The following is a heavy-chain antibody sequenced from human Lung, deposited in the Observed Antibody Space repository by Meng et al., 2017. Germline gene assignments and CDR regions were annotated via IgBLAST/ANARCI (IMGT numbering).Heavy chain of an antibody. D-gene: IGHD4-11*01. J-gene: IGHJ4*02. CDR3: ARGPTTMAHDFDY. CDR1: GGSFSDYY. Sequence: QVPLQEWGAGLLKPSETRSLPCVFSGGSFSDYYWSWIRQPPGKGLEWIGEINHSGSTNYNPSLESRATISVDTSQNNLSLKLSSVTAADSAVYYCARGPTTMAHDFDYWGQGTLVTVSS. CDR2: INHSGST. V-gene: IGHV4-34*01.